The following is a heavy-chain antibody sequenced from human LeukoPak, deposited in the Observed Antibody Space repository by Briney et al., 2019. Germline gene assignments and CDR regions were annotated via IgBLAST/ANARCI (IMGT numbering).Heavy chain of an antibody. Sequence: GGSLRLSCAASGFTFDDYGMSWVRQAPGKGLEWVANIKQDGSEKYYVDSVKGRFTISRDNAKNSLYLQMNSLRAEDTAVYYCARDCPERYFDWLLPIYYYYYMDVWGKGTTVTISS. J-gene: IGHJ6*03. CDR3: ARDCPERYFDWLLPIYYYYYMDV. D-gene: IGHD3-9*01. CDR1: GFTFDDYG. V-gene: IGHV3-7*01. CDR2: IKQDGSEK.